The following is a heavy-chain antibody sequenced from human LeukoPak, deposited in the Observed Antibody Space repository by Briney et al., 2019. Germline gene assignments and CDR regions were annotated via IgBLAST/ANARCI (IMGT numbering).Heavy chain of an antibody. CDR2: IKQDGSEK. V-gene: IGHV3-7*01. CDR3: ARDDYGDWDY. Sequence: PGGSLRLSCAVSGFTFSSYWMSWVRQAPGKGLEWVANIKQDGSEKYYVDSVKGRFTISRDNAKNSLYLQMNSLRAEDTAVYYCARDDYGDWDYWGQGTLVTVSS. CDR1: GFTFSSYW. D-gene: IGHD4-17*01. J-gene: IGHJ4*02.